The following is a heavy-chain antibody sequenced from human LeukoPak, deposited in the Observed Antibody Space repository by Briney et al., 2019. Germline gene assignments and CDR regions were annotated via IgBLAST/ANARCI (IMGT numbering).Heavy chain of an antibody. V-gene: IGHV3-23*01. CDR2: ISGSGGST. D-gene: IGHD4-11*01. J-gene: IGHJ5*02. Sequence: GGSLRLSCAASGFTFSSYAMSWVRQAPGKGLEWVSAISGSGGSTYYADSVKGRFTISRDNSKNTLYLQMNSLRAEDTAVYYCARERWGFTVTTRGDFDPWGQGTLVTVSS. CDR1: GFTFSSYA. CDR3: ARERWGFTVTTRGDFDP.